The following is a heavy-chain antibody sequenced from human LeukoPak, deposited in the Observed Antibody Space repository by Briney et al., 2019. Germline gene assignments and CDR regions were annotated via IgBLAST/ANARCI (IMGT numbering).Heavy chain of an antibody. V-gene: IGHV1-18*01. Sequence: ASVKVSCKASGYTFTSFTINWVRQAPGRGLEWMGWISPYNGNANYAQKLQGRVTLTTDTSTSTAYMELRSLRSDDTAVYYCARAGCCTNGVCSSFEYWGQGTLVTVSS. CDR3: ARAGCCTNGVCSSFEY. CDR1: GYTFTSFT. D-gene: IGHD2-8*01. CDR2: ISPYNGNA. J-gene: IGHJ4*02.